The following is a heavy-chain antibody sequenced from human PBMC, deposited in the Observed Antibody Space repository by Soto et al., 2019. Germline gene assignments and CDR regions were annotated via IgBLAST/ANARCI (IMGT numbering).Heavy chain of an antibody. CDR3: GRGGIYDFLTVYYHPDYYGMDV. V-gene: IGHV1-69*06. CDR1: GGTFSSYA. Sequence: ASVKVSCKASGGTFSSYAISWVRQAPGQGLEWMGGIIPIFCTANYAQKFQGRVTITGDKSTTKANRELSSRRSENTAVYYCGRGGIYDFLTVYYHPDYYGMDVGAQGPRVTVPS. CDR2: IIPIFCTA. D-gene: IGHD3-9*01. J-gene: IGHJ6*02.